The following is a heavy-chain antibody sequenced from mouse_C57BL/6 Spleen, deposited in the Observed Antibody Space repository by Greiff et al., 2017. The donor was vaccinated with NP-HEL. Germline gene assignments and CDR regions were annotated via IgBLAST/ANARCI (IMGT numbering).Heavy chain of an antibody. CDR1: GFTFSDYY. CDR2: ISNGGGST. Sequence: EVKLMESGGGLVQPGGSLKLSCAASGFTFSDYYMYWVRQTPEKRLEWVAYISNGGGSTYYPDTVKGRFTISRDNAKNTLYLQMSRLKSEDTAMYYCARRGRYYAMDYRGQGTSVTVSS. V-gene: IGHV5-12*01. CDR3: ARRGRYYAMDY. J-gene: IGHJ4*01.